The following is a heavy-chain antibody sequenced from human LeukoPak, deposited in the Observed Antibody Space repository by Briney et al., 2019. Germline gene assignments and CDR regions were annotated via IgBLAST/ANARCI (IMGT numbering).Heavy chain of an antibody. CDR2: IYTEGSNT. V-gene: IGHV3-74*01. Sequence: GCSLRLSCAASGFTFSSYWLHWVRQTPETGMVWVSRIYTEGSNTIYADSVKGRFTNSRDNAKNTLVLQMNSQRAEDTAVYYCTRGYVGIDYWGQGNRVTVSS. CDR1: GFTFSSYW. J-gene: IGHJ4*02. D-gene: IGHD5-12*01. CDR3: TRGYVGIDY.